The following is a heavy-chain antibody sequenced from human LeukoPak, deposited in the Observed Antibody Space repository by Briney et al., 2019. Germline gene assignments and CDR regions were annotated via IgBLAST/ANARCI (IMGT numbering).Heavy chain of an antibody. J-gene: IGHJ4*02. Sequence: GASVKVSCKASGGTFSSYAISWVRQAPGQGPEWMGRIIPILGIANYAQKFQGRVTITADKSTSTAYMELSSLRSEDTAVYYCASENDSSGSFDYWGQGTLVTVSS. CDR1: GGTFSSYA. CDR3: ASENDSSGSFDY. V-gene: IGHV1-69*04. CDR2: IIPILGIA. D-gene: IGHD3-22*01.